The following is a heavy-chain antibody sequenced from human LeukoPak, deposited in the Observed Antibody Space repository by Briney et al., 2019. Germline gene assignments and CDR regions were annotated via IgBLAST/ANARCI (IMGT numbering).Heavy chain of an antibody. CDR3: ARPRDDYGDYYFDY. D-gene: IGHD4-17*01. J-gene: IGHJ4*02. CDR2: NK. V-gene: IGHV3-30*01. Sequence: NKYYADSVKGRFTISRDNSKNTLYLQMNSLRAEDTAVYYCARPRDDYGDYYFDYWGQGTLVTVSS.